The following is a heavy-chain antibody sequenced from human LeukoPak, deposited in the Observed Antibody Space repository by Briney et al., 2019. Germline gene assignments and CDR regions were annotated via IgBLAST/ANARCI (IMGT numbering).Heavy chain of an antibody. CDR3: AKDRRLFDY. CDR1: GFIVTNAW. D-gene: IGHD6-25*01. CDR2: ISGSGGST. V-gene: IGHV3-23*01. Sequence: PGGSLRLSCAASGFIVTNAWMNWVRQAPGKGLEWVSAISGSGGSTYYADSVKGRFTISRDNSKNTLYLQMNSLRAEDTAVYYCAKDRRLFDYWGQGTLVTVSS. J-gene: IGHJ4*02.